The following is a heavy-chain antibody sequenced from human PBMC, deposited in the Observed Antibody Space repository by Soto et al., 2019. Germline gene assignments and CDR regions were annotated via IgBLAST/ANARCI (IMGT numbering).Heavy chain of an antibody. CDR3: ARRVVKGGGES. V-gene: IGHV4-61*01. D-gene: IGHD2-15*01. J-gene: IGHJ5*02. CDR1: GVSVSSGSYY. Sequence: SETLSLTCTVSGVSVSSGSYYWNWIRQSPGKGLEWIGYMYHTKITNYNPFLKSRVSISVDPSKNQFSLSRKSVSAADTAVYYCARRVVKGGGESWGQGTLVTVSS. CDR2: MYHTKIT.